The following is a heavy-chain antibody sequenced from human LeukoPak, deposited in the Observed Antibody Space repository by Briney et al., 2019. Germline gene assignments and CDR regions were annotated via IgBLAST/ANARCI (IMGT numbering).Heavy chain of an antibody. CDR2: MYYSGST. CDR3: ARVKGYFDY. Sequence: SETLSLTCTVSGGSISNYYWSWIRQPPGKGLEWIGYMYYSGSTNYNPSLKSRVTISVDTYKNQFPLKLSSVTAADRAVYYCARVKGYFDYWGQGTLVTVSS. CDR1: GGSISNYY. V-gene: IGHV4-59*01. J-gene: IGHJ4*02.